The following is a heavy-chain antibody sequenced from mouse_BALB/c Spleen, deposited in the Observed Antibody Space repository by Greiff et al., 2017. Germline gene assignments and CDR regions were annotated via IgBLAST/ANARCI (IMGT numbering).Heavy chain of an antibody. CDR1: GYTFTSYV. CDR2: INPYNDGT. CDR3: ARGGPYYFDY. J-gene: IGHJ2*01. V-gene: IGHV1-14*01. Sequence: EVKLMESGPELVKPGASVKMSCKASGYTFTSYVMHWVKQKPGQGLEWIGYINPYNDGTKYNEKFKGKATLTSDKSSSTAYMELSSLTSEDSAVYYCARGGPYYFDYWGQGTTLTVSS.